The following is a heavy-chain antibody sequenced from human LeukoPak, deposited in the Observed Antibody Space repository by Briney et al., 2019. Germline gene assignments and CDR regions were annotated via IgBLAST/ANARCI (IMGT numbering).Heavy chain of an antibody. CDR3: ARDQTGTGDLEAYYYYYMDV. V-gene: IGHV1-69*06. CDR2: INPIFGTA. Sequence: SVKVSCKASGGTFSSYAISWVRQAPGQGLEWMGRINPIFGTANYAQKFQGRVTITADKSTSTAYMELSSLRSEDTAVYYCARDQTGTGDLEAYYYYYMDVWGKGTTVTVSS. J-gene: IGHJ6*03. D-gene: IGHD7-27*01. CDR1: GGTFSSYA.